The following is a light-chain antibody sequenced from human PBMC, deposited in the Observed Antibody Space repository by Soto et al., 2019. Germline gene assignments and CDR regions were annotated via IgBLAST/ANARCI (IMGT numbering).Light chain of an antibody. CDR2: GAS. J-gene: IGKJ1*01. CDR3: QQYNNWPPAGT. Sequence: EIVMTQSPATLSVSPGERATLSCRASQSVSSNLAWYQQKPGQAPRLLIYGASTRATGIPARFSGSGSGTEFTLTISILQSEDFVVYYCQQYNNWPPAGTFGQGTKVEIK. CDR1: QSVSSN. V-gene: IGKV3-15*01.